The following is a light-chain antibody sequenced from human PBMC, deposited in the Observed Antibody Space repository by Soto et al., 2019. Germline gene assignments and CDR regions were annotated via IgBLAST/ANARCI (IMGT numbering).Light chain of an antibody. V-gene: IGLV6-57*04. CDR2: EDN. CDR3: QSYDTSSVV. CDR1: SGSIASNY. J-gene: IGLJ2*01. Sequence: NFMLTQPHSVSESPGKTVTISCTRGSGSIASNYVQWYQQRPGRAPTTVIYEDNQRPSGVPDRFSVSIDSSSNTASLTISGLKTEDEADYYCQSYDTSSVVFGGGTKLTVL.